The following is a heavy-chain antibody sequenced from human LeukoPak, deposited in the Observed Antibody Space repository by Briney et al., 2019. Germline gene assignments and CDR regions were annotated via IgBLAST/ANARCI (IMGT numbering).Heavy chain of an antibody. V-gene: IGHV3-53*01. Sequence: GGSLRLSCAASGFTVSSNYMSWVRQAPGKGLEWVSVIYSGGSTYYADSVKGRFTISRDNSKNRLYLQMNSLRAEDTAVYYCARGTDYPYYFDYWGQGTLVTVSS. CDR1: GFTVSSNY. J-gene: IGHJ4*02. CDR2: IYSGGST. CDR3: ARGTDYPYYFDY. D-gene: IGHD4-11*01.